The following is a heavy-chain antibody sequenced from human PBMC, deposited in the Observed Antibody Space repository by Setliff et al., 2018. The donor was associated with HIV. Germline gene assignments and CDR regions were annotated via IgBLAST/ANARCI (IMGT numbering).Heavy chain of an antibody. J-gene: IGHJ4*02. Sequence: GGSLRLSCAASGFTVSRNYMSWVRQAPGKGLEWVSVIYSGGSTYYADSVKGRFTISRDNAKNSLYLQMDSLRAEDTAVYYCARDGVRWYYDFWSGYYTGPYFDYWGQGTLVTVSS. V-gene: IGHV3-53*01. CDR1: GFTVSRNY. CDR3: ARDGVRWYYDFWSGYYTGPYFDY. CDR2: IYSGGST. D-gene: IGHD3-3*01.